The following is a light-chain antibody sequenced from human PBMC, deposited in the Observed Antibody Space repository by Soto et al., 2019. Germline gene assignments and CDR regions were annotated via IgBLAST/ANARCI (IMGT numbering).Light chain of an antibody. Sequence: EIVLTQSPGTLSLSPGERATLSCRASQSVSSGYLAWYQQKPGQAPRLLIYGTSTRATGIPYRFSGSGSGTDFTLTISRLEPEDFAVDYCQQYGNSRFTFGPGTKVDI. CDR1: QSVSSGY. CDR3: QQYGNSRFT. V-gene: IGKV3-20*01. CDR2: GTS. J-gene: IGKJ3*01.